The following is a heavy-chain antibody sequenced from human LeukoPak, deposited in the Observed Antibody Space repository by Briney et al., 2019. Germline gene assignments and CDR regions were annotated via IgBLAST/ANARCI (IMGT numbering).Heavy chain of an antibody. D-gene: IGHD2-15*01. CDR3: ARDGLAAATLHWCFDL. Sequence: GGSLRLSCAASGFTFSSYWMSWVRQAPGKGLEWVANIKQDGSEKYYVDSVKGRFTISRDNAKNSLYLQMNSLRAEDTAVYYCARDGLAAATLHWCFDLWGRGALVTVSS. J-gene: IGHJ2*01. CDR1: GFTFSSYW. V-gene: IGHV3-7*01. CDR2: IKQDGSEK.